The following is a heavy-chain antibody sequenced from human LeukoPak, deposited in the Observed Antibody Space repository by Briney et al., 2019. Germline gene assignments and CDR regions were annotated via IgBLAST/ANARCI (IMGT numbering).Heavy chain of an antibody. V-gene: IGHV4-59*08. CDR1: GGSISSYY. D-gene: IGHD6-13*01. CDR3: AKLVMAAAGTWYFDL. J-gene: IGHJ2*01. CDR2: ISYSGST. Sequence: SETLSLTCTVSGGSISSYYWSWIRQPPGKGLEWIGYISYSGSTKYNTSLKSRVTISVDTSKNQFSLKVSSVTAADTAVYFCAKLVMAAAGTWYFDLWGRGTLVTVSS.